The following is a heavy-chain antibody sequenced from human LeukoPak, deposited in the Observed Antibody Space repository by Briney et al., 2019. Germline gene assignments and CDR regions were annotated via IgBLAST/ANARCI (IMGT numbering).Heavy chain of an antibody. CDR3: AKHLTATNTYIFFGLDV. CDR1: GFSFKDYV. V-gene: IGHV3-9*01. Sequence: PGGSLRLSCAATGFSFKDYVMHWVRQPPGKGLEWVSAINWNGGGTDYADSVKGRFTISRDNAKNSLYLQLSSLRPEDTALYYCAKHLTATNTYIFFGLDVWGQGTSVTVSS. D-gene: IGHD1-26*01. CDR2: INWNGGGT. J-gene: IGHJ6*02.